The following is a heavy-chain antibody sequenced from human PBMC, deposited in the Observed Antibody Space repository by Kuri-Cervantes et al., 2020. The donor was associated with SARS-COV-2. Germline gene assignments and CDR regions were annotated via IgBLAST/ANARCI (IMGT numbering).Heavy chain of an antibody. Sequence: GESLKISCAASGFNFGTYSMNWVRQAPGKGLEWIAYISFSSSTLYYAESVKGRFTISRDNARNSLFLQMNSLRDEDTAVYFCVTGLGRRHVDPDYFEDWGQGALVTVSS. CDR3: VTGLGRRHVDPDYFED. CDR2: ISFSSSTL. J-gene: IGHJ4*02. V-gene: IGHV3-48*02. CDR1: GFNFGTYS. D-gene: IGHD5-12*01.